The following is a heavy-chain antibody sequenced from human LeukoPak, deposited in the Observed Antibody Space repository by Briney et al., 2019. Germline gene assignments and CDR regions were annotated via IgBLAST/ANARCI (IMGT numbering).Heavy chain of an antibody. CDR1: GGSISSGSYY. CDR3: ARDHPSYCTNGVCYRTDYFDY. D-gene: IGHD2-8*01. Sequence: SETLSLTCTVSGGSISSGSYYWSWIRQPAGRGLEWIGRIYTSGSTNYNPSLKSRVTISVDTSKNQFSLKLSSVTAADTAVYYCARDHPSYCTNGVCYRTDYFDYWGQGTLVTVSS. CDR2: IYTSGST. V-gene: IGHV4-61*02. J-gene: IGHJ4*02.